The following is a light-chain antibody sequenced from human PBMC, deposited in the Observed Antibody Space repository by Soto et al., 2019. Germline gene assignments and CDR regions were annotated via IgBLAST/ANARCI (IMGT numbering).Light chain of an antibody. V-gene: IGKV3-15*01. CDR1: QSISSK. Sequence: EIVMTQSPATLSVSPGERATLSCRASQSISSKLAWYQHRPGQAPRLLTYDTSTRAAGIPARFTGSGSGTEFTLTISSLQSEDFAVYYCQHSDNWPLFGQGTRLEIK. J-gene: IGKJ5*01. CDR2: DTS. CDR3: QHSDNWPL.